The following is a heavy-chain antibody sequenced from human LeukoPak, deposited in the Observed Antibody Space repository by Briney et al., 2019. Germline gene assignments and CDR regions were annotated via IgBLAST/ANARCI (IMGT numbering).Heavy chain of an antibody. Sequence: ASVKVSCKASGYTFTSYDINWVRQATGQGLEWMGWMNPNSGNTGYAQKFQGRVTMTRNTSISTAYMELSSLRSEDTAVYYCAREPPSSLLGYYYYGMDVWGQGTTVTVSS. CDR3: AREPPSSLLGYYYYGMDV. CDR1: GYTFTSYD. D-gene: IGHD2-15*01. CDR2: MNPNSGNT. V-gene: IGHV1-8*01. J-gene: IGHJ6*02.